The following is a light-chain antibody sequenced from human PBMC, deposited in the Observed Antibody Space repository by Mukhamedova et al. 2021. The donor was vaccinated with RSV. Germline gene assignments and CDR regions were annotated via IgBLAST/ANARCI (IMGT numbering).Light chain of an antibody. CDR3: GTWDVGLSGIV. V-gene: IGLV1-51*01. J-gene: IGLJ1*01. CDR2: DTD. CDR1: ISNIGSSY. Sequence: RVTISCIGTISNIGSSYVAWYQQLPGKAPRLLTYDTDERPSGIPDRFSGSRSGTSAALNITGIQTGDEAVYYCGTWDVGLSGIVFG.